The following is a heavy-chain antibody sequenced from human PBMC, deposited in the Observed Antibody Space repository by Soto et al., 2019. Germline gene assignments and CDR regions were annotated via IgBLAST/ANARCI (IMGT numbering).Heavy chain of an antibody. Sequence: SETRSLTWTVSGGSISRGDYYWIWIRQPPGKGLEWIGYIYYSGSTYYNPSLKSRVTISVDTSKNQFSLKLSSVTAADTAVYYCARGIPVFSVVAATFDYWGQGTLVTVSS. D-gene: IGHD2-15*01. V-gene: IGHV4-30-4*01. CDR3: ARGIPVFSVVAATFDY. CDR1: GGSISRGDYY. CDR2: IYYSGST. J-gene: IGHJ4*02.